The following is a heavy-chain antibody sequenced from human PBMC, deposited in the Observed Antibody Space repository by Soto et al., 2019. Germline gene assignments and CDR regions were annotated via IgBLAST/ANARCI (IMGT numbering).Heavy chain of an antibody. CDR1: GGSVTNSGYD. J-gene: IGHJ4*02. D-gene: IGHD4-4*01. CDR2: VYYRGRS. V-gene: IGHV4-39*01. Sequence: XETLSRTCTVSGGSVTNSGYDWGWIRQSPGKGLEWIGSVYYRGRSYSKSSVKSRVTISVDTSKNQFSLNLNSVTASDTAVYFCVSKRNTVITQAYFDDWGPGALVTVSS. CDR3: VSKRNTVITQAYFDD.